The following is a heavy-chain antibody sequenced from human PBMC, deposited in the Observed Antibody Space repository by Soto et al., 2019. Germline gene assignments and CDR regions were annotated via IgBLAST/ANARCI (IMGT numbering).Heavy chain of an antibody. V-gene: IGHV3-23*01. CDR1: GLSVISYA. Sequence: GGSLRLSSAASGLSVISYAMSWVRQEPGKELEWVSAISGSGGSTYYADSVKGRFTISRDNSKNTLYLQMNSLRAEDTAVYYCAKNGYCSSTSCLYYYYYYGMDVWGQGTTVTVSS. D-gene: IGHD2-2*01. J-gene: IGHJ6*02. CDR3: AKNGYCSSTSCLYYYYYYGMDV. CDR2: ISGSGGST.